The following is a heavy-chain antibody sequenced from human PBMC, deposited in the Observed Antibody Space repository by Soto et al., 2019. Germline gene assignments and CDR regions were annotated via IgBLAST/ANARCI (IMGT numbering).Heavy chain of an antibody. D-gene: IGHD4-17*01. Sequence: GGSLRLSCAASGFTFSSYSMNWVRQAPGKGLEWVGRIKSKTDGGTTDYAAPVKGRFTISRDDSKNTLYLQMNSLKTEDTAVYYCTTIFYGDYAYYYYYGMDVWGQGTTVTVSS. CDR3: TTIFYGDYAYYYYYGMDV. V-gene: IGHV3-15*07. CDR1: GFTFSSYS. J-gene: IGHJ6*02. CDR2: IKSKTDGGTT.